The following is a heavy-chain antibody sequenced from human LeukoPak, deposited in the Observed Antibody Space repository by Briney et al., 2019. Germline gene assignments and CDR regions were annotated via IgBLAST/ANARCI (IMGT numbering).Heavy chain of an antibody. Sequence: ASVKASCKASGYTFTGYYMHWVGQAPGHGREGMGWINPNSGGTNNAHKFQGRVTITMDTSISTAYMELSRLRSDDTAVYYCATRDASNWGYYFDYWGQGTQVTVSS. J-gene: IGHJ4*02. D-gene: IGHD7-27*01. CDR3: ATRDASNWGYYFDY. CDR1: GYTFTGYY. V-gene: IGHV1-2*02. CDR2: INPNSGGT.